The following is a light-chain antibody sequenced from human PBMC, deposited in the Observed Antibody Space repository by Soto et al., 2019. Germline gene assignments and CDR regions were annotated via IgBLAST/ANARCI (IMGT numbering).Light chain of an antibody. V-gene: IGKV1-27*01. J-gene: IGKJ4*01. CDR1: QGIGSY. Sequence: DIQMTQSPSSLSASVGDRVTITCRASQGIGSYLAWYQQKAGKVPNLLIYAASTLQPGVPSRFSGSGSGTDFTLTISSLQPEDAATYYCQKYNSAPPLTFGGGTKVDIK. CDR2: AAS. CDR3: QKYNSAPPLT.